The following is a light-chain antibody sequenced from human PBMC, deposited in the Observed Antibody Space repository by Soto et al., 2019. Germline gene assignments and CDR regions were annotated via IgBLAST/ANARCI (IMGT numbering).Light chain of an antibody. CDR2: GAS. V-gene: IGKV3-20*01. J-gene: IGKJ1*01. CDR3: QQYGTSPQT. CDR1: QSVSSNF. Sequence: EIVLTQSPGTLSLSPGERATLSCRASQSVSSNFLAWYQQRPGQAPRLLIYGASSRAAGIPDRFSGSGSGTEFTLTISRLEPEDFAVYYCQQYGTSPQTFGQGTKVDI.